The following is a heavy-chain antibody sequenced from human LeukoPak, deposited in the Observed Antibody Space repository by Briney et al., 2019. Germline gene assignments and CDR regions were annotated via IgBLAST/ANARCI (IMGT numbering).Heavy chain of an antibody. Sequence: SQTLSLTCTVSGGSISSGGYYWSWIRQPPGKGLEWIGYIYHSGSTYYNPSLKSRVTISVDRSKNQFSLKLSSVTDADTAVYYCARLALSAVWGKGTTVTVSP. CDR1: GGSISSGGYY. J-gene: IGHJ6*04. CDR3: ARLALSAV. CDR2: IYHSGST. V-gene: IGHV4-30-2*01.